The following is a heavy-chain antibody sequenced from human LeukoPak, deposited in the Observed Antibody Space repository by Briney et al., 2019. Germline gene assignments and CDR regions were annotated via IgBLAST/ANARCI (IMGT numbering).Heavy chain of an antibody. Sequence: GGSLRLSCAAPGFTVNSNYMNWVRQAPGKGLEWVSVIYSVGKTYYADSVKGRFTISRDISKNKLYLQMRSLRAEDTAVYYCTRDRGSYYYDTGYWGQGTLVTVSS. CDR2: IYSVGKT. CDR3: TRDRGSYYYDTGY. D-gene: IGHD3-22*01. V-gene: IGHV3-66*01. J-gene: IGHJ4*02. CDR1: GFTVNSNY.